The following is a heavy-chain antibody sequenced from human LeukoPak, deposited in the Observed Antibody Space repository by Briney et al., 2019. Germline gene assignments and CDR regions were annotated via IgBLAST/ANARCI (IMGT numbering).Heavy chain of an antibody. CDR3: ATETNGRHYDY. D-gene: IGHD1-14*01. Sequence: KAGGSLRLSCTTSGLTFSTSGFNWVRQAPGKGLEWVASIGPTGFDRYHADSIKGRFTISRDNANNFLYLQMDSLRAEDTAVYYGATETNGRHYDYWGQGTLLTVSS. CDR2: IGPTGFDR. J-gene: IGHJ4*02. V-gene: IGHV3-21*06. CDR1: GLTFSTSG.